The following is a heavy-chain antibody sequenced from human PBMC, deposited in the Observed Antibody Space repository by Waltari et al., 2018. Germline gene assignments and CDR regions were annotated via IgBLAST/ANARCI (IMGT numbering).Heavy chain of an antibody. CDR1: GFTFINNA. V-gene: IGHV3-23*04. CDR2: TGDGGSVT. J-gene: IGHJ4*02. D-gene: IGHD3-10*01. Sequence: EVQLVESGGGLVQPGGSLRLSCAVSGFTFINNAISWVRQATGKGLEWVSATGDGGSVTYYADSAKGRFSISRDNSKNTVYLQMNSLRAEDSALYYCARGFGELLPLDYWGQGTLVTVST. CDR3: ARGFGELLPLDY.